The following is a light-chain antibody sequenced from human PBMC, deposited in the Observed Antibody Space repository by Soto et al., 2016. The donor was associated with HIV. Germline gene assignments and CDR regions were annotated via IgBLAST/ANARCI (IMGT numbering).Light chain of an antibody. CDR1: NVGSKG. V-gene: IGLV3-21*03. Sequence: SYVLTQPPSLSVAPRKTARITCGGNNVGSKGVQWYQQKPGQAPVLVVYDDGDRPSGIPERFSGSNSGNTATLTISRVEAGDEADYYCQVWDVSSDLVLFGGGTKLTVL. J-gene: IGLJ3*02. CDR3: QVWDVSSDLVL. CDR2: DDG.